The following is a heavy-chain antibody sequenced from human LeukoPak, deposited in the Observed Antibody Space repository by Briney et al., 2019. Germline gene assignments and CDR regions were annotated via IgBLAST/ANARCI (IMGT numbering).Heavy chain of an antibody. CDR3: AQEEAAVAHFEN. D-gene: IGHD2-15*01. Sequence: GGSLRLSCTASGFPFSSYSMVWVRQAAGKGLEWVAIISGVGDSTYADSVQGRFTVSRDNSKNTVYLQLNSLRGEDTAVYYCAQEEAAVAHFENWGQGTLATVSS. CDR2: ISGVGDST. J-gene: IGHJ4*02. CDR1: GFPFSSYS. V-gene: IGHV3-23*01.